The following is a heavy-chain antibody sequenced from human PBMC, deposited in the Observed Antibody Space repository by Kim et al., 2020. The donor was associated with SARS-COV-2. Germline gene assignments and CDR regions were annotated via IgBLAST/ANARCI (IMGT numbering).Heavy chain of an antibody. Sequence: GGSLRLSCAASGFTFSSYSMNWVRQAPGKGLEWVSSISSSSSYIYYADSVKGRFTISRDNAKNSLYLQMNSLRAEDTAVYYCARDQEYCSSTSCYHPFDYWGQGTLVTVSS. CDR2: ISSSSSYI. D-gene: IGHD2-2*01. V-gene: IGHV3-21*01. J-gene: IGHJ4*02. CDR1: GFTFSSYS. CDR3: ARDQEYCSSTSCYHPFDY.